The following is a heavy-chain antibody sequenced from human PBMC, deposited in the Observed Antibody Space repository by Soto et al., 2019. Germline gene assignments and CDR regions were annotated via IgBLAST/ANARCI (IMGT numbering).Heavy chain of an antibody. CDR3: ARDLVPYYDSSGYHIYDAFDI. V-gene: IGHV1-18*01. CDR1: GYSFTSYG. Sequence: GESLKISCKGSGYSFTSYGISWVRQAPGQGLEWMGWISAYNGNTNYAQKLQGRVTMTTDTSTSTAYMELRSLRSDDTAVYYCARDLVPYYDSSGYHIYDAFDIWGQGTMVTVS. CDR2: ISAYNGNT. D-gene: IGHD3-22*01. J-gene: IGHJ3*02.